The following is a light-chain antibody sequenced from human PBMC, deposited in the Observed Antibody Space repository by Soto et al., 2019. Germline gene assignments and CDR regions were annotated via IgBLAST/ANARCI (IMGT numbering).Light chain of an antibody. CDR1: QSVSRN. CDR3: QHYYYWPPWT. J-gene: IGKJ1*01. V-gene: IGKV3-15*01. CDR2: GVS. Sequence: EIVMTQSPATLSVSPGERVTLFCRASQSVSRNLAWHQQKPGQAPRLLIYGVSTRATGIPDRFSGSGSGTEFTLTISSPQSEDFAIYYCQHYYYWPPWTFGQGTKGDI.